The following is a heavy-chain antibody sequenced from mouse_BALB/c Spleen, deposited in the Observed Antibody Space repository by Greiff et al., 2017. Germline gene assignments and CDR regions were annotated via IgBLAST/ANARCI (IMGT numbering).Heavy chain of an antibody. CDR3: ARDRGGNYDYFDY. V-gene: IGHV2-9*02. CDR2: IWAGGST. D-gene: IGHD2-1*01. Sequence: VQLQQSGPGLVAPSQSLSITCTVSGFSLTGYGVHWVRQPPGKGLEWLGVIWAGGSTNYNSALMSRLSISKDNSKSQVFLKMNSLQTDDTAMYYCARDRGGNYDYFDYWGQGTTLTVSS. CDR1: GFSLTGYG. J-gene: IGHJ2*01.